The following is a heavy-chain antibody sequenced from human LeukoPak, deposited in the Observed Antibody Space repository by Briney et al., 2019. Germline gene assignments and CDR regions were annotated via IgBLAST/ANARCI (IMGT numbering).Heavy chain of an antibody. D-gene: IGHD1-26*01. J-gene: IGHJ4*02. Sequence: ASVKVSCKASGYTFTSYGMSWVRQAPGQGPEWLGWISAKNGNKGYAQKLQGRVTMTVDTSTSTAYMELRSLRSDDTAVYYCARRIVGGHLGDYWGQGTLVTVSS. CDR3: ARRIVGGHLGDY. CDR1: GYTFTSYG. CDR2: ISAKNGNK. V-gene: IGHV1-18*01.